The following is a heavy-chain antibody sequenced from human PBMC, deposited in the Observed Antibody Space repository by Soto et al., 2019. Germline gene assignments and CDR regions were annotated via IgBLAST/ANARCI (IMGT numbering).Heavy chain of an antibody. J-gene: IGHJ4*02. Sequence: QVQLVESGGGVVQPGRSLRLSCAASGFTFSACGMHWVRQAPGKGLEWVAVISFDGSSEYFADSVKGRFTISRDNSKNTLYLQMNNLRAEDTAMYYCANFGRVTGGYSYGPFDYWGQGTLVTVSS. V-gene: IGHV3-30*18. CDR1: GFTFSACG. D-gene: IGHD5-18*01. CDR2: ISFDGSSE. CDR3: ANFGRVTGGYSYGPFDY.